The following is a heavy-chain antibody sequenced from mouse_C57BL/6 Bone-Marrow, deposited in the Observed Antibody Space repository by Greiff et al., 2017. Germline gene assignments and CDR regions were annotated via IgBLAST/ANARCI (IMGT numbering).Heavy chain of an antibody. V-gene: IGHV14-4*01. D-gene: IGHD2-3*01. CDR2: IDPENGDT. J-gene: IGHJ4*01. Sequence: VQLQQSGAELVRPGASVKLSCTASGFNIKDDYMHWVKQRPEQGLEWIGWIDPENGDTEYASKFQGKATITADTSSNTAYLQLSSLTSEDTAVYYCTTGIYDGYYAMDYWGQGTSVTVSS. CDR3: TTGIYDGYYAMDY. CDR1: GFNIKDDY.